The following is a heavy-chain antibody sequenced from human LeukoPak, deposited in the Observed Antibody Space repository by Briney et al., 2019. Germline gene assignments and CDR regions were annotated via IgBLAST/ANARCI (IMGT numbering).Heavy chain of an antibody. CDR1: GFTFSSYW. D-gene: IGHD6-6*01. CDR3: ARDPYSSTWSYGMDV. Sequence: GGSLTLSCAASGFTFSSYWMSWVRQAPGKGLEWVANIKQDGSEEVYVDSVKGRFTISRDNAKNSLFLQMNTLRAEDTAVYYCARDPYSSTWSYGMDVWGKGTTVTVSS. CDR2: IKQDGSEE. J-gene: IGHJ6*04. V-gene: IGHV3-7*05.